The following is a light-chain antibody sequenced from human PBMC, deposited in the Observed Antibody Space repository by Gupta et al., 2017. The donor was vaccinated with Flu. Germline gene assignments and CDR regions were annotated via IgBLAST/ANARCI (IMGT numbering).Light chain of an antibody. CDR2: GAS. Sequence: ATLSCRASQSVSSSYIAWYQQKPGQAPRLLIYGASGRATGIPDRFSGSGSGTDFTLTISRLEPEDFAVYYCQQYGNSPRFTFGPGTKVDIK. J-gene: IGKJ3*01. CDR1: QSVSSSY. V-gene: IGKV3-20*01. CDR3: QQYGNSPRFT.